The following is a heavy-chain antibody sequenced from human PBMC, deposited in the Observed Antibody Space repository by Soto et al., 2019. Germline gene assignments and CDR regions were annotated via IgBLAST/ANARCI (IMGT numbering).Heavy chain of an antibody. CDR2: ISIYGGNT. J-gene: IGHJ6*02. Sequence: GGSLRLSCSASGFTFSSYAMHWVRQAPGKGLEYVSVISIYGGNTYYADSVKGRFTISRDNSKNTLYLQMSSLRAEDTAIYYCVKDRAAVAATSSYYYYGMDVWGQGTTVTVSS. CDR1: GFTFSSYA. V-gene: IGHV3-64D*06. CDR3: VKDRAAVAATSSYYYYGMDV. D-gene: IGHD6-19*01.